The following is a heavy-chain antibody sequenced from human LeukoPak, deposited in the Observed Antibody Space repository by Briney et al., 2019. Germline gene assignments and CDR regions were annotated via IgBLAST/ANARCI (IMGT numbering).Heavy chain of an antibody. V-gene: IGHV1-2*02. CDR1: GYTFTGYY. D-gene: IGHD2-2*02. J-gene: IGHJ5*02. Sequence: ASVKVSCKAYGYTFTGYYMHWVRQAPGQGLEWMGWINPNSGGTNYAQKFQGRVTMTRDTSISTAYMELSRLRSDDTAVYYCARVPRRVVVPAAILFDPWGQGTLVTVSS. CDR3: ARVPRRVVVPAAILFDP. CDR2: INPNSGGT.